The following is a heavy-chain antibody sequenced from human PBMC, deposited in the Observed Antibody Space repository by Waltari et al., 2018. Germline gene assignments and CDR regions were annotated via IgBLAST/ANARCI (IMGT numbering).Heavy chain of an antibody. Sequence: EVQLVESGGGLVQPGRSLRPSCAASGFTFDDYAMHWIRQAPGTGLEWVSGISGNSGSMGYADSVKGRFTISRDNAKNSLYLQMNSLRAEDTALYYCAKDDGSTYYDFWSGYHGLDYWGQGTLVTVSS. J-gene: IGHJ4*02. V-gene: IGHV3-9*01. CDR3: AKDDGSTYYDFWSGYHGLDY. CDR2: ISGNSGSM. D-gene: IGHD3-3*01. CDR1: GFTFDDYA.